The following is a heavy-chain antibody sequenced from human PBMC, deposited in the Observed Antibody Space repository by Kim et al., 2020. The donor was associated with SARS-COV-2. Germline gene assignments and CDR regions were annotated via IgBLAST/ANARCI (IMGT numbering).Heavy chain of an antibody. V-gene: IGHV4-39*01. D-gene: IGHD1-7*01. CDR3: ARSFKDWNYLYYFYYYGMDV. Sequence: SETLSLTCTVSGGSISSSSYYWGWIRQPPGKGLEWIGSIYYSGSTYYNPSLKSRVTISVDTSKNQFYLKLSSVTAADTAVYYCARSFKDWNYLYYFYYYGMDVWGQGTTVTVSS. CDR1: GGSISSSSYY. CDR2: IYYSGST. J-gene: IGHJ6*02.